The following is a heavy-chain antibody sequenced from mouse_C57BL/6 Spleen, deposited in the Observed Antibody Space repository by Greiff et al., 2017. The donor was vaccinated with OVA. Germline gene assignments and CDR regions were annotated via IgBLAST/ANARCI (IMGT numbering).Heavy chain of an antibody. V-gene: IGHV1-7*01. Sequence: QVQLKQSGAELVKPGASVKLSCKASGYTFTSYWMHWVKQRPGQGLEWIGYINPSSGYTKYNQKFKDKATLTADKSSSTAYMQLSSLTYEDSAVYCGASGSSYRGYAMDYWGQGTSVTVSS. CDR2: INPSSGYT. D-gene: IGHD1-1*01. CDR3: ASGSSYRGYAMDY. CDR1: GYTFTSYW. J-gene: IGHJ4*01.